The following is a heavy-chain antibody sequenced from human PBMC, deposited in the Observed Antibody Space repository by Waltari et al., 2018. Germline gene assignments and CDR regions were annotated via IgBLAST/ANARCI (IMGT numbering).Heavy chain of an antibody. J-gene: IGHJ4*02. Sequence: QVQLQQWGAGLLKPSETLSLTCAVYGGSFSGYYWSWIRQPPGKGLEWIGEINHSGSTNYHPSLKSRVTISVDTSKNQFSRKLSSVTAADTAVYYCARGKILTGPIHRGARGFDYWGQGTLVTVSS. CDR2: INHSGST. CDR3: ARGKILTGPIHRGARGFDY. CDR1: GGSFSGYY. V-gene: IGHV4-34*01. D-gene: IGHD3-9*01.